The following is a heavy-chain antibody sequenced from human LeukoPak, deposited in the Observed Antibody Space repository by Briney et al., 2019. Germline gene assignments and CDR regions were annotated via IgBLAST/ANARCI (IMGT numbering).Heavy chain of an antibody. V-gene: IGHV3-11*04. CDR2: INCSGSSI. CDR1: GFSFSEDF. Sequence: GGSLRLSCAASGFSFSEDFMIWIRQAPGKGLEWVSYINCSGSSIYYADSVKGRFTTSRDNAKRSLYLQMNNLRAEDTAVYYCARDPREWGLPYFDCWGQGTLVTVSS. J-gene: IGHJ4*02. D-gene: IGHD1-26*01. CDR3: ARDPREWGLPYFDC.